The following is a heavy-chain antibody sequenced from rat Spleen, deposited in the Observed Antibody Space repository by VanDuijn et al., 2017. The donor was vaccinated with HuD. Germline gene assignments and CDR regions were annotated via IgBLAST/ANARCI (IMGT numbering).Heavy chain of an antibody. CDR1: GFTFSDYY. J-gene: IGHJ2*01. CDR3: ARGGMLLPFVFDH. V-gene: IGHV5-29*01. Sequence: EVQLVESDGGLVQPGRSLKLSCAASGFTFSDYYMAWVRQAPTKGLEWVATISYDGRTTYYRDSVKGRFTISRDNPKSTLSLQMDSLRSEDTATYYCARGGMLLPFVFDHWGQGVMVTVSS. D-gene: IGHD1-7*01. CDR2: ISYDGRTT.